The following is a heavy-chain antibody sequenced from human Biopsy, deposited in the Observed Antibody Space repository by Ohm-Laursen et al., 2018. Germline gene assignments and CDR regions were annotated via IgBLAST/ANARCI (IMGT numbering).Heavy chain of an antibody. V-gene: IGHV3-9*01. CDR3: ARDISPSTFPENTLDI. CDR2: MSRNNGFI. Sequence: SLRLSCSAAGFKLDDYAMHWVRQTPGKGLEWVSGMSRNNGFIGYADSVRGRFTISRDNGQNSLYLQMSNLITKDTAVYYCARDISPSTFPENTLDIWGQGTMVTVSS. CDR1: GFKLDDYA. J-gene: IGHJ3*02. D-gene: IGHD2/OR15-2a*01.